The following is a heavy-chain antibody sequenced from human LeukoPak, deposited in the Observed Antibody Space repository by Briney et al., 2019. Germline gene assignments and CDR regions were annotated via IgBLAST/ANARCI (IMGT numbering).Heavy chain of an antibody. V-gene: IGHV3-23*01. J-gene: IGHJ6*02. CDR2: ITTSGADT. CDR3: AARRPYYGLDV. CDR1: GLTFTSYT. Sequence: GESLRLSCEASGLTFTSYTMNWVRQAPGEGLEWVSGITTSGADTYYADSVRGRFTISRDISRNTLYLQMNSLRAGDTALYYCAARRPYYGLDVWGQGTTVTVSS.